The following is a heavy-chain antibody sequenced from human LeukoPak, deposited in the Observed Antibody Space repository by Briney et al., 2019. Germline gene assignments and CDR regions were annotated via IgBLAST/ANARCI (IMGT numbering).Heavy chain of an antibody. J-gene: IGHJ6*03. Sequence: GGSLRLSCAASGFTFSSYSMNWVRQAPGKGLEWVSSVSSSSSYIYYADSVKGRFTISRDNAKNSLYLQMNSLRAEDTAVYYCARSGLEWLLSYYCYYMDVWGKGTTVTVSS. CDR2: VSSSSSYI. CDR1: GFTFSSYS. V-gene: IGHV3-21*01. D-gene: IGHD3-3*01. CDR3: ARSGLEWLLSYYCYYMDV.